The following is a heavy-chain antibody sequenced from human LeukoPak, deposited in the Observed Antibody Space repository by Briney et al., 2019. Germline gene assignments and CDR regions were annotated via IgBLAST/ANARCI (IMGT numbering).Heavy chain of an antibody. Sequence: SETLSLTCTVSGGSIRSYYCSWIRQPPGKGLEWIGYIYYSGSTDYNPSLKSRVTISVDTSKNQFSLKLSSVTAADTAVYYCARGRSSDYWGQGTLVTVSS. V-gene: IGHV4-59*12. CDR3: ARGRSSDY. J-gene: IGHJ4*02. CDR2: IYYSGST. CDR1: GGSIRSYY. D-gene: IGHD6-6*01.